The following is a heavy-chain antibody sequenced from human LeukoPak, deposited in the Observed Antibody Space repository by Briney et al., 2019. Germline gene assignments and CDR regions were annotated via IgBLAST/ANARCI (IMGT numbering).Heavy chain of an antibody. CDR3: AKLQSVVIPAAMLGFDY. V-gene: IGHV3-23*01. J-gene: IGHJ4*02. CDR2: ISASGANR. D-gene: IGHD2-2*01. CDR1: GFTVSSNS. Sequence: PGGSLRLSCTVSGFTVSSNSMSWVRQAPGKGLEWVSGISASGANRYYADSVKGRFTISRDNSRDTLSVQINSLRAEDTAVYYCAKLQSVVIPAAMLGFDYWGQGILVTVSS.